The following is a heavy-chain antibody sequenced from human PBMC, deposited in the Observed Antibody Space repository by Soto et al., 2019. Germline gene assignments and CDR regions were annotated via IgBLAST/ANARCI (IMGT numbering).Heavy chain of an antibody. V-gene: IGHV4-34*01. Sequence: SETLSLTCAVYGGSFSGYYWSWIRQPPGKGLEWIGEINHSGSTNYNPSLKSRVTISVDTSKNQFSLKLSSVTAADTAVYYCARDFYYDIWTVNYSRNYYFDNWGKETLFTFPS. D-gene: IGHD3-9*01. CDR3: ARDFYYDIWTVNYSRNYYFDN. CDR2: INHSGST. CDR1: GGSFSGYY. J-gene: IGHJ4*02.